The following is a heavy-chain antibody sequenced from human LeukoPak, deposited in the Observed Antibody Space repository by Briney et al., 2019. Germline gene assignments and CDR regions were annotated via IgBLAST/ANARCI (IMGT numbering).Heavy chain of an antibody. CDR3: ARYGGSFDS. V-gene: IGHV4-34*01. J-gene: IGHJ4*02. D-gene: IGHD3-10*01. CDR2: INHRGST. Sequence: SETLSLTSAVYGGSFSGCYWSWIRQPPGKGLEWIGEINHRGSTNYNPSLKSRVTISVDTSKNQISLKLSSVTAADTAVYYCARYGGSFDSWGQGTLVTVSS. CDR1: GGSFSGCY.